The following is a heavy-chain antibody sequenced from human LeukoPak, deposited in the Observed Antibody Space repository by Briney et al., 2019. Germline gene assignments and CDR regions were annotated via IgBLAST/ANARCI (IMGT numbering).Heavy chain of an antibody. CDR3: ARDLPYYDSSGYDHRRWFDP. Sequence: ASVKVSCKASGGTFSSYATSWVRQAPGQGLEWMGRIIPNFGTANYAQKFQGRVTITTDESTSTAYMELSSLRSEDTAVYYCARDLPYYDSSGYDHRRWFDPWGQGTLVTVSS. J-gene: IGHJ5*02. CDR1: GGTFSSYA. CDR2: IIPNFGTA. D-gene: IGHD3-22*01. V-gene: IGHV1-69*05.